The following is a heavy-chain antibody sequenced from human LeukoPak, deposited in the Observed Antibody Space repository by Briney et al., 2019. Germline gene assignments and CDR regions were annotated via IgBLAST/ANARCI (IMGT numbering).Heavy chain of an antibody. CDR2: ISGSGGST. CDR3: AKAGSRCIAAAGCRYNRFDP. V-gene: IGHV3-23*01. CDR1: GFTFSSYA. J-gene: IGHJ5*02. D-gene: IGHD6-13*01. Sequence: GGSLRLSCAASGFTFSSYAMSWVRQAPGKGLEWVSAISGSGGSTYYADSVKGRFTISRDNSKNTLYLQMNSLRAEDTAVYYCAKAGSRCIAAAGCRYNRFDPWGQGTLVTVSS.